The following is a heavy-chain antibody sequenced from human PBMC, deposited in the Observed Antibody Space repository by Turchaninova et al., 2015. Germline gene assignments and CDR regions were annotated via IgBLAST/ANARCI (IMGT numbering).Heavy chain of an antibody. D-gene: IGHD6-19*01. Sequence: DCIRIFCVVFGFSFRRYAMSWVRQAPGKGLEWVSSISVSGDSTFYADSVKGRFTISRDNSKNMLYVQMNSLRAEDTAVYYCVKVGYCSGGTCYGSRDYWGQGTLVTVSS. J-gene: IGHJ4*02. CDR3: VKVGYCSGGTCYGSRDY. CDR2: ISVSGDST. V-gene: IGHV3-23*01. CDR1: GFSFRRYA.